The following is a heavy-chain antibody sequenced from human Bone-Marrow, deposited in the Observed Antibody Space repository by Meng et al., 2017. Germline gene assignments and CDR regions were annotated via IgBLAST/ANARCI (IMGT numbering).Heavy chain of an antibody. J-gene: IGHJ4*02. Sequence: GGSLRLSCAASGFTFSSYEMNWVRQAPGKGLEWVAVIWYDGSNKYYADSVKGRFTISRDNSKNTLYLQMNSLRAEDTAVYYCAREDYGDYASFDYWGQGTLVTVSS. CDR1: GFTFSSYE. V-gene: IGHV3-33*08. D-gene: IGHD4-17*01. CDR2: IWYDGSNK. CDR3: AREDYGDYASFDY.